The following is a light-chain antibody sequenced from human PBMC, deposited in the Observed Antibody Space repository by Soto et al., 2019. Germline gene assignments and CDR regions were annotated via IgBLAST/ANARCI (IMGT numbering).Light chain of an antibody. CDR2: AAS. CDR1: QDISGW. J-gene: IGKJ1*01. CDR3: QQANSFPWT. V-gene: IGKV1D-12*01. Sequence: DIQMTQSPSSVSASVGDRVTITCRASQDISGWLAWFQQKPGKAPNLLIYAASILQSGVPSRFSGSGSGIYFTHTITYLQPEDFATYYCQQANSFPWTFGQGTKVEL.